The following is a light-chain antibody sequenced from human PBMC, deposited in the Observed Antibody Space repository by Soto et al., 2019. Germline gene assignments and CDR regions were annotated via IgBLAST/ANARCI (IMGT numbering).Light chain of an antibody. J-gene: IGKJ2*01. CDR3: QQYGSSPPYT. CDR1: QSVSRSY. Sequence: EIVLTQSPATLSLSPGERATLSCRASQSVSRSYLAWYQQKPGQAPRLLIYGASSRATGIPDRFRGSESGTDFTLTISRLEPEDFALYYCQQYGSSPPYTFGQGTKLEIK. V-gene: IGKV3-20*01. CDR2: GAS.